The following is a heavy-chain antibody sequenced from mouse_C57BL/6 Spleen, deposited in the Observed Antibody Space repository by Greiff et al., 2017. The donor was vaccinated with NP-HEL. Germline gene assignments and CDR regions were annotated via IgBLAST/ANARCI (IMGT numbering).Heavy chain of an antibody. CDR3: ARKWDSKCDDYDMDD. CDR1: GFSLTSYG. D-gene: IGHD3-3*01. V-gene: IGHV2-2*01. Sequence: QVQLQQSGPGLVQPSQSLSITCTVSGFSLTSYGVHWVRQSPGKGLEWLGVIWGGGSTDYNAALISRLSISNDNSKSQVFFKMNSLQADDTAIYYCARKWDSKCDDYDMDDWGKGTSVTVSS. CDR2: IWGGGST. J-gene: IGHJ4*01.